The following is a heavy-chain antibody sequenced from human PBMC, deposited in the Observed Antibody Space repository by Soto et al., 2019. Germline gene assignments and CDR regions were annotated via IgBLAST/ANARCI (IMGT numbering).Heavy chain of an antibody. CDR2: IYYSGST. V-gene: IGHV4-31*03. D-gene: IGHD2-15*01. J-gene: IGHJ4*02. Sequence: PSETLSLTCTVSGGPISSGGYYWSWIRQHPGKGLEWIGYIYYSGSTYYNPSLKSRVTISVDTSKNQFSLKLSSVTAADTAVYYCARDRVVTAYFDYWGQGTLVSVSS. CDR3: ARDRVVTAYFDY. CDR1: GGPISSGGYY.